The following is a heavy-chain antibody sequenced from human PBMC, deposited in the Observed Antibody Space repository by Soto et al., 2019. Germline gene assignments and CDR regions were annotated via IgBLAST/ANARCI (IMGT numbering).Heavy chain of an antibody. J-gene: IGHJ4*02. CDR3: ARDRRDYYGSGSYYPYFDY. V-gene: IGHV1-18*01. Sequence: ASVKVSCKASGYTFTSYGISWVRQAPGQGLEWMGWISAYNGNTNYAQKLQGRVTMTTDTSTSTAYMELRSLRSDDTAVYYCARDRRDYYGSGSYYPYFDYWGQGTLVTVS. CDR2: ISAYNGNT. CDR1: GYTFTSYG. D-gene: IGHD3-10*01.